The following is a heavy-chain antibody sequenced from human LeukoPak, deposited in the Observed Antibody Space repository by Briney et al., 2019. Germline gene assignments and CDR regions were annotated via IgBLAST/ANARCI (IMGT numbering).Heavy chain of an antibody. D-gene: IGHD1-1*01. J-gene: IGHJ6*03. V-gene: IGHV4-31*03. CDR2: IYYSGST. Sequence: SETLSLTCTVSGGSISSGGYYWSWIRQHPGKGLEWIGYIYYSGSTYYNPSLKSRVTISVDTSKNQFSLKLSSVTAADTAVYYCARGLSGRALEYYYYYYMDVWGKGTTVTVSS. CDR1: GGSISSGGYY. CDR3: ARGLSGRALEYYYYYYMDV.